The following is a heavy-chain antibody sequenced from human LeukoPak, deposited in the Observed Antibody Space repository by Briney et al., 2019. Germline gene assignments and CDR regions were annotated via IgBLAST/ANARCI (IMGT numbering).Heavy chain of an antibody. J-gene: IGHJ4*02. CDR2: ISGGGDNT. CDR1: GVTFSFHG. Sequence: GGSLRLSCAASGVTFSFHGMSWVRQAPGKGLEWGSAISGGGDNTYYADSVKGRFTISRDNSKNTLYLQMNSLRAEDTAVYYCAKDRYSFGTYYFDYWGQGTLVSVSS. D-gene: IGHD5-18*01. V-gene: IGHV3-23*01. CDR3: AKDRYSFGTYYFDY.